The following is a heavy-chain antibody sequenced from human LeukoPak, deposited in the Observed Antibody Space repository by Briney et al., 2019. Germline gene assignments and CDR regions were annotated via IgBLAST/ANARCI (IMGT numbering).Heavy chain of an antibody. D-gene: IGHD5-18*01. V-gene: IGHV4-59*01. J-gene: IGHJ4*02. CDR3: ARGTYSYGIDY. Sequence: SETLSLTCTVSGGSISSYYWSWIRQPPGKGLEWIGYIYYSGSTNYNPSLKSRVTISVDTSKNQFSLKLSSVIAADTAVYYCARGTYSYGIDYWGQGTLVTVSS. CDR1: GGSISSYY. CDR2: IYYSGST.